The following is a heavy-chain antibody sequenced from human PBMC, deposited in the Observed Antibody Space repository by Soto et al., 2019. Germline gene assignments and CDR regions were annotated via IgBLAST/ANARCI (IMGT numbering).Heavy chain of an antibody. Sequence: SETLSLTCTVSGGPISSGDYYWSWIRQPPGKGLEWIGYIYYSGSTYYNPSLKSRVTISVDTSKNQFSLKLSSVTAADTAVYYCARDWGRVGYYYYGMDVWGQGTTVTVSS. CDR3: ARDWGRVGYYYYGMDV. CDR2: IYYSGST. J-gene: IGHJ6*02. CDR1: GGPISSGDYY. V-gene: IGHV4-30-4*01. D-gene: IGHD3-16*01.